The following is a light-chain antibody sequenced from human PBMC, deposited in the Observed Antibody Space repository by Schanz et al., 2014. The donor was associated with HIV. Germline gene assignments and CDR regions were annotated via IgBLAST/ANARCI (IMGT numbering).Light chain of an antibody. CDR2: KAS. Sequence: DIQMTQSPSTLSASVGDRITLTCRASQSLDRWLAWYQQKPGQAPKRLIYKASNLVTGVPSRFSGSGYGTEFTLTSGSLQPDDSATYYCQQYKSHSPFTFGQGTKIEIK. V-gene: IGKV1-5*03. CDR3: QQYKSHSPFT. CDR1: QSLDRW. J-gene: IGKJ2*01.